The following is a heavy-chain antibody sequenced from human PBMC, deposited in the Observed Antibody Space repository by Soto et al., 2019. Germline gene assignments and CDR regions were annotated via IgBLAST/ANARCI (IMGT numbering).Heavy chain of an antibody. CDR1: GVPFNSYS. D-gene: IGHD1-26*01. CDR3: VRGTTGLWEPDQYFQH. J-gene: IGHJ1*01. Sequence: WGSLRLSCAASGVPFNSYSMNWVRQAPGKGLEWVSFIGTGSFHINYADSVKGRFTISRDNAKKSLYLQMHSLRVEDTAVYFCVRGTTGLWEPDQYFQHWGQGTLVTVPS. V-gene: IGHV3-21*01. CDR2: IGTGSFHI.